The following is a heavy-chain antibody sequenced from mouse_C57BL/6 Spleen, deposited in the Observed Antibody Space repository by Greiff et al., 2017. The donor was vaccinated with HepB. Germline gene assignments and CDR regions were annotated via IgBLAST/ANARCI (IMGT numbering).Heavy chain of an antibody. D-gene: IGHD1-1*01. Sequence: VKLMESGPELVKPGASVKISCKASGYAFSSSWMNWVKQRPGKGLEWIGRIYPGDGDTNYNGKFKGKATLTADKSSSTAYMQLSSLTSEDSAVYFCASGITTVVDAYWGQGTLVTVSA. CDR3: ASGITTVVDAY. CDR1: GYAFSSSW. V-gene: IGHV1-82*01. CDR2: IYPGDGDT. J-gene: IGHJ3*01.